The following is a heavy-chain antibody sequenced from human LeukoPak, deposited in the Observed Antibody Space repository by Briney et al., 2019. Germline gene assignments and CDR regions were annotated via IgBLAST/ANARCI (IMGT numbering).Heavy chain of an antibody. V-gene: IGHV1-69*06. CDR1: GYTFTSYG. Sequence: ASVKVSCKASGYTFTSYGISWVRQAPGQGLEWMGGIIPIFGTANYAQKFQGRVTITADKSTSTAYMELSSLRSEDTAVYYCARDLRNGLGGHYYYYMDVWGKGTTVTVSS. CDR2: IIPIFGTA. D-gene: IGHD3-16*01. CDR3: ARDLRNGLGGHYYYYMDV. J-gene: IGHJ6*03.